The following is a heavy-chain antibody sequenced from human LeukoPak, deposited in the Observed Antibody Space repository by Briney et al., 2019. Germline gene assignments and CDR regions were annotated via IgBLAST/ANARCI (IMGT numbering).Heavy chain of an antibody. J-gene: IGHJ4*02. D-gene: IGHD4-17*01. CDR2: ISGSGGST. CDR3: AKEETMSTVTTYCDY. V-gene: IGHV3-23*01. Sequence: SGGSLRLSCVASGFTFSSYAMSWVRQAPGKGLEWVSAISGSGGSTYYADSVKGRFTISRDNSKNTLYLQMNSLRAEDTAVYYCAKEETMSTVTTYCDYWGQGTLVTVSS. CDR1: GFTFSSYA.